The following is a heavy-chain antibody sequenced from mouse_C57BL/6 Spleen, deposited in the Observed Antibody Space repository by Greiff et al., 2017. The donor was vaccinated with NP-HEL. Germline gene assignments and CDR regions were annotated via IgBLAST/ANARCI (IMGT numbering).Heavy chain of an antibody. D-gene: IGHD2-3*01. CDR3: ASTRWLLRDDY. J-gene: IGHJ2*01. Sequence: VQLQQSGAELARPGASVKLSCKASGYTFTSYGISWVKQRTGQGLEWIGEIYPRSGNTYYNEKFKGKATLTADKSSSKAYMEVRSRTSEDSAVYFCASTRWLLRDDYWGQGTTLTVSS. CDR1: GYTFTSYG. V-gene: IGHV1-81*01. CDR2: IYPRSGNT.